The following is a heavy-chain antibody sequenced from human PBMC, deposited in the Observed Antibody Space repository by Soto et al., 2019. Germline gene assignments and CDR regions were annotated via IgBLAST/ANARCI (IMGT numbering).Heavy chain of an antibody. CDR3: ARLGRDGYNIVDY. CDR2: IYYSGST. J-gene: IGHJ4*02. CDR1: GGSISSYY. D-gene: IGHD2-21*01. Sequence: QVQLQESGPGLVKPSETLSLTCTVSGGSISSYYWSWIRQPPGKGLEWIGYIYYSGSTNYNPSLKSRVTISVDTSKHQFSLKLSSVTAADTAVYYCARLGRDGYNIVDYWGQGTLVTVSS. V-gene: IGHV4-59*01.